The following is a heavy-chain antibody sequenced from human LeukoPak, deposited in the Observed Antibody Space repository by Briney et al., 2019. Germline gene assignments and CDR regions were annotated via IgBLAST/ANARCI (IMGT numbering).Heavy chain of an antibody. CDR1: GASISSGGYS. J-gene: IGHJ4*02. CDR3: ARASSWGYFDY. V-gene: IGHV4-30-2*01. CDR2: IYHSGST. D-gene: IGHD3-16*01. Sequence: PSETLSLTCAVSGASISSGGYSWSWIRQPPGKGLEWIGYIYHSGSTYYNPSLKSRVTISVDRSKNQFSLKLSSVTAADTAVYYCARASSWGYFDYWGQGTLVTVSS.